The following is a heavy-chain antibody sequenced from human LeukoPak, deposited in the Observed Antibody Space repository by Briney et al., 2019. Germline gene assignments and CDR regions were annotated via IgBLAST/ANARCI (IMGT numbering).Heavy chain of an antibody. J-gene: IGHJ6*04. Sequence: QPGGSLRLSCAASGFTFSSYAMHWVRQAPGKGLEWVAVISYDGSNKYYADSVKGRFTISRDNSKNTLYLQMNSLRAEDTAVYYCVGGYCSGGSCYSGYYGMDVWGKGTTVTVSS. CDR2: ISYDGSNK. D-gene: IGHD2-15*01. CDR3: VGGYCSGGSCYSGYYGMDV. V-gene: IGHV3-30*04. CDR1: GFTFSSYA.